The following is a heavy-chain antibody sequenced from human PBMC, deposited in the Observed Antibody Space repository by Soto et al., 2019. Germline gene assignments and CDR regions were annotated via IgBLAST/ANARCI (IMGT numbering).Heavy chain of an antibody. CDR3: AKGLLNGRWYAAD. CDR1: GFTFTNCV. CDR2: ITTNGHT. J-gene: IGHJ4*02. D-gene: IGHD6-13*01. V-gene: IGHV3-23*01. Sequence: EVHLLESGGVLVQPGESLRLSCETSGFTFTNCVMTWVRQPPGKRLEWVSVITTNGHTDYADSAKGRFTISRDNSKNTVYLQMNSLRAEDTAIYYCAKGLLNGRWYAADWGQGTLVTVSS.